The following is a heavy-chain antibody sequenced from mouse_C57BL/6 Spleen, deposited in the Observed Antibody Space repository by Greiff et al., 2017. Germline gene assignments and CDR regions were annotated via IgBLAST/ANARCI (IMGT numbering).Heavy chain of an antibody. CDR3: ARPPAYYSNRDYAMDY. Sequence: EVMLVASGGGLVKPGGSLKLSCAASGFTFSDYGMHWVRQAPEKGLEWVAYISSGSSTIYYADTVKGRFTISRDNAKNTLFLQMTSLRSEDTAMYYCARPPAYYSNRDYAMDYWGQGTSVTVSS. D-gene: IGHD2-5*01. J-gene: IGHJ4*01. CDR2: ISSGSSTI. V-gene: IGHV5-17*01. CDR1: GFTFSDYG.